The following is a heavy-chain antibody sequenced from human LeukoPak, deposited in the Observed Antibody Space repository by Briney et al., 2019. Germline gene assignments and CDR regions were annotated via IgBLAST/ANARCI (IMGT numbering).Heavy chain of an antibody. CDR3: VRQFAS. CDR2: VSGSGSTV. J-gene: IGHJ4*02. CDR1: GFTFGDHI. Sequence: PGGSLRLSCAASGFTFGDHIMNWVRQLPGRRLEWVAYVSGSGSTVYYADSVKGRFTVSRDNGKSSLYLQMTSLSVEDTALYYCVRQFASWGQGTLVTVSS. V-gene: IGHV3-48*01.